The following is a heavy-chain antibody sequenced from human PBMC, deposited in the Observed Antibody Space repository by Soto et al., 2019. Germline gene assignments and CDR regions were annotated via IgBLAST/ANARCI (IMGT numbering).Heavy chain of an antibody. D-gene: IGHD4-17*01. Sequence: RGESLKISCKGSGYSFTSYWISWVRQMPGKGLEWMGRIDPSDSYTNYSPSFQGHVTISADKSISTAYLQWSSLKASDTAMYYCARLYGDYHYYYYGMDVWGQGTTVTVSS. CDR3: ARLYGDYHYYYYGMDV. CDR2: IDPSDSYT. J-gene: IGHJ6*02. CDR1: GYSFTSYW. V-gene: IGHV5-10-1*01.